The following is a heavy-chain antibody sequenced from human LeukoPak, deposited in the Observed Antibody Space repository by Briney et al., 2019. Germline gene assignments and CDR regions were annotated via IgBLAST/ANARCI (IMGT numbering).Heavy chain of an antibody. J-gene: IGHJ4*01. CDR1: GGSISSSSYY. D-gene: IGHD1-1*01. CDR2: IYYSGST. CDR3: ASPKGLEPSTNLSR. V-gene: IGHV4-39*01. Sequence: SETLSLTCTVSGGSISSSSYYWGWIRQPPGKGLEWIGSIYYSGSTYYNPSLKSRVTISVDTSKNQFSLKLSSVTAADTAVYYCASPKGLEPSTNLSRWGHGTLVTVSS.